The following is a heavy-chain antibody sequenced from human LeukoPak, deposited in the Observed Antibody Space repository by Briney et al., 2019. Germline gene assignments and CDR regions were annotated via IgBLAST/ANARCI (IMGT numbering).Heavy chain of an antibody. CDR3: ARALASARGVYYYYYGMDA. CDR2: ISSSSSYI. J-gene: IGHJ6*02. CDR1: GFTFSSYS. Sequence: GGSLRLSCAASGFTFSSYSMNWVRQAPGKGLEWVSSISSSSSYIYYADSVKGRFTISRDNAKNSLYLQMNSLRAEDTAVYYCARALASARGVYYYYYGMDAWGQGTTVTVSS. V-gene: IGHV3-21*01. D-gene: IGHD6-6*01.